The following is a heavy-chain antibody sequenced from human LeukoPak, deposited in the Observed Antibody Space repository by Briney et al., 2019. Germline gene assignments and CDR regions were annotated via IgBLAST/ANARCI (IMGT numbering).Heavy chain of an antibody. CDR3: ARRGIWDLQIGHWFDP. J-gene: IGHJ5*02. V-gene: IGHV4-39*01. D-gene: IGHD3-16*01. CDR1: GDSITTNSYW. CDR2: IYSSGNS. Sequence: PSETLSLTCSLSGDSITTNSYWWGWIRQSPGKGLEWIGSIYSSGNSYYNPSLKSRATISPDTSKNQYSLRLTSVTAADTAVYYCARRGIWDLQIGHWFDPWRQGILVTVSS.